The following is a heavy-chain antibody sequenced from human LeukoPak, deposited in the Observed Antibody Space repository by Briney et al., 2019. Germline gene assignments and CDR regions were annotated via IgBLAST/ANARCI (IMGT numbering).Heavy chain of an antibody. V-gene: IGHV3-21*06. CDR2: IDSSGGYM. Sequence: GGSLRLSCEASGFIFNTYSMNWARQAPGKGLEWVSSIDSSGGYMFYADSVKGRFIISRDYAKDSLYLQMNSLRVEDTAVYYCLRGDRRDYWGQGTLVTVSS. CDR3: LRGDRRDY. J-gene: IGHJ4*02. CDR1: GFIFNTYS.